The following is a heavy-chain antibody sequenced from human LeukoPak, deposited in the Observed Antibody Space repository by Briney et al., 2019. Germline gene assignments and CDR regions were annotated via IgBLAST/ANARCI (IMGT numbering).Heavy chain of an antibody. J-gene: IGHJ6*03. D-gene: IGHD6-6*01. CDR2: IYYSGST. V-gene: IGHV4-59*01. CDR3: ARVRSIAARPDYYYYMDV. CDR1: GGSISSYY. Sequence: SATLSLTCTVSGGSISSYYWSWIRQPPGKGLEWIGYIYYSGSTNYNPSLKSRVTISVDTSKNQFSLKLSSVTAADTAVYYCARVRSIAARPDYYYYMDVWGKGTTVTVSS.